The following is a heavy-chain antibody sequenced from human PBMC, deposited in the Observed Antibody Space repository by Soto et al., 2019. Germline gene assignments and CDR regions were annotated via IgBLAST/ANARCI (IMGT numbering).Heavy chain of an antibody. V-gene: IGHV1-69*06. CDR3: ARSYDFWSGYYFGYYYGMDV. J-gene: IGHJ6*02. D-gene: IGHD3-3*01. Sequence: GASVKVSCKASGGTFSSYAISWVRQAPGQGLEWMGGIIPIFGTANYAQKFQGRVTITADKSTSTAYMELSSLRSEDTAVYYCARSYDFWSGYYFGYYYGMDVWGQGTTVNVS. CDR2: IIPIFGTA. CDR1: GGTFSSYA.